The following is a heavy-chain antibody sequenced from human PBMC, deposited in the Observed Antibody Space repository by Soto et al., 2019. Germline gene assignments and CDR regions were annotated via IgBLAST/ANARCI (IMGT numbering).Heavy chain of an antibody. CDR1: GYSFTSYY. CDR2: INPSGGST. J-gene: IGHJ6*02. Sequence: GASVKVSCKASGYSFTSYYMHWVRQAPGQGLEWMGIINPSGGSTSYAQKFQGRVTMTRDTSTSTVYMELSSLRSEDTAVYYCAREESSSWNDYYYYYGMDVWGQGTTVTVSS. CDR3: AREESSSWNDYYYYYGMDV. D-gene: IGHD6-13*01. V-gene: IGHV1-46*01.